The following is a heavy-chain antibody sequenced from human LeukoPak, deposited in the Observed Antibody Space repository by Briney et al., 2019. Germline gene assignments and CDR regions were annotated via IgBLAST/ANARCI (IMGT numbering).Heavy chain of an antibody. CDR3: AKGAVSPRGDY. Sequence: GGSLRLSCAASGFTLSSHAMSWVRQAPRKGLEWVSAISGSGGSTYYADSVKGRFTISRDNSKNTLYRRMNSLRAEDTAVYYCAKGAVSPRGDYWGQGTLVTVSS. J-gene: IGHJ4*02. D-gene: IGHD3-10*01. CDR2: ISGSGGST. CDR1: GFTLSSHA. V-gene: IGHV3-23*01.